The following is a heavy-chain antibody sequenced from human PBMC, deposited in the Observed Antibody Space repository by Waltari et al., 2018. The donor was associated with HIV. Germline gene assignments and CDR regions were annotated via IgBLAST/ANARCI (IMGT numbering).Heavy chain of an antibody. Sequence: EVQLVESGGGLVQPGGSLRLSCAASGFTFSSYWMHWVRQAPGKGLVWVSRINSDGSSTSYADSVKGRFTISRDNAKNTLYLQMNSLRAEDTAVYYCARAGGSYDFWSGYYFDYWGQGTLVTVSS. CDR2: INSDGSST. J-gene: IGHJ4*02. CDR3: ARAGGSYDFWSGYYFDY. V-gene: IGHV3-74*01. D-gene: IGHD3-3*01. CDR1: GFTFSSYW.